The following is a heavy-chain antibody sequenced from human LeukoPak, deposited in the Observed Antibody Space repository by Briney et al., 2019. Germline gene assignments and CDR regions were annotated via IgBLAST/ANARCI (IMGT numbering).Heavy chain of an antibody. V-gene: IGHV4-59*01. CDR2: IYYSGST. D-gene: IGHD1-26*01. J-gene: IGHJ4*02. CDR1: GGSISSYY. CDR3: ARGGGSPEF. Sequence: SETLSLTCSVSGGSISSYYWSWIRQPPGKGLEWIGYIYYSGSTKYNPSLESRVTIPVDTSKSQFSLKLSSVTTADTAVYYCARGGGSPEFWGQGTQVTVSS.